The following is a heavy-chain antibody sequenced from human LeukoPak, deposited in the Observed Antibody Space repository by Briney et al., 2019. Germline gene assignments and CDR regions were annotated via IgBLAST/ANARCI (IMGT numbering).Heavy chain of an antibody. CDR2: IYYSGST. CDR1: GGSISSSSYY. Sequence: SETLSLTCTVSGGSISSSSYYWGWIRQPPGKGLEWIGSIYYSGSTYYNPSLKSRVTISVDTSKNQFSLKLSSVTAADTAVYYCARVRSPRYYYMDVWGKGTTVTVSS. V-gene: IGHV4-39*01. D-gene: IGHD6-13*01. J-gene: IGHJ6*03. CDR3: ARVRSPRYYYMDV.